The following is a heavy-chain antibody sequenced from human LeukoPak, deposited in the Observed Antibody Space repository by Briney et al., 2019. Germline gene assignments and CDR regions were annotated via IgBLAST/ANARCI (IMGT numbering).Heavy chain of an antibody. V-gene: IGHV3-9*01. CDR3: AKAFVDYYDSSPFFDY. J-gene: IGHJ4*02. Sequence: GGSLRLSCAASGFTFDDYAMHWVRQAPGKGLEWVSGISWNSGSIGYADSVKGRFTISRDNAKNSLYLQMNSLRAEDAALYYCAKAFVDYYDSSPFFDYWGQGTLVTVSS. CDR1: GFTFDDYA. D-gene: IGHD3-22*01. CDR2: ISWNSGSI.